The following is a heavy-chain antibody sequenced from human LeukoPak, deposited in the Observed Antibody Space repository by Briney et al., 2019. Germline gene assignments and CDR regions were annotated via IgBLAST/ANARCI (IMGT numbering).Heavy chain of an antibody. CDR2: INPNSGGT. J-gene: IGHJ5*02. V-gene: IGHV1-2*02. CDR3: ARVYYYDSSGYYYPLWFDP. D-gene: IGHD3-22*01. CDR1: GYTFTGYY. Sequence: ASVKVSCKASGYTFTGYYMHWVRQAPGQGLECMGWINPNSGGTNYAQKFQGRVTMTRDTSISTAYMELSRLRSDDTAVYYCARVYYYDSSGYYYPLWFDPWGQGTLVTVSS.